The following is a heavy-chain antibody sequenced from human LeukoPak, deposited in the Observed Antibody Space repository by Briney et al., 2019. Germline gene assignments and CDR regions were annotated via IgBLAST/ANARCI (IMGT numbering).Heavy chain of an antibody. CDR1: GFTFSSYE. CDR3: AKFALRYCSGGSCHPFDY. Sequence: GGSLRLSCAASGFTFSSYEMNWVRQAPGKGLEGVSYISISGSTIYYADSVKGRFTISRDNAKNSLYLQMNSLRAEDMAVYYCAKFALRYCSGGSCHPFDYWGQGTLVTVSS. D-gene: IGHD2-15*01. CDR2: ISISGSTI. J-gene: IGHJ4*02. V-gene: IGHV3-48*03.